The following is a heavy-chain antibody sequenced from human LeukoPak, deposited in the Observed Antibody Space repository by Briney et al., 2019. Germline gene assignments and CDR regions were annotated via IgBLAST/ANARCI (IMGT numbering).Heavy chain of an antibody. D-gene: IGHD6-13*01. V-gene: IGHV3-23*01. CDR2: IFGSGGST. J-gene: IGHJ4*02. CDR3: AKSPTGSSWPSIDY. CDR1: GFTFSSYA. Sequence: GGSLRLSCAASGFTFSSYAMYWVRQAPGKGLEWVSGIFGSGGSTHYADSVKGRFTVSRDNSKNTLFLQMDSLRAEDTAVYYCAKSPTGSSWPSIDYWGQGTLVAVSS.